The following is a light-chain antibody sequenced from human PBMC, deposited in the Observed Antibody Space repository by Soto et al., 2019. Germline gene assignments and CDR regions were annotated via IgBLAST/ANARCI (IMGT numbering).Light chain of an antibody. CDR3: SSYTTTTTRVV. V-gene: IGLV2-14*01. J-gene: IGLJ3*02. Sequence: QSVLTQPASVSGSPGQSITISCTGTSSDVGGYNYVSWYQQHPGKAPKLMIYEVNNRPSGVSNRFSGSKSGNTASLTISGLQAEDEADYYCSSYTTTTTRVVFGGATKLTVL. CDR2: EVN. CDR1: SSDVGGYNY.